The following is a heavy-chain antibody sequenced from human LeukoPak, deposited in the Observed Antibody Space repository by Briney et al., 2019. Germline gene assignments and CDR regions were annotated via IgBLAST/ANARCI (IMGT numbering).Heavy chain of an antibody. CDR1: GGSISSYY. D-gene: IGHD4-23*01. J-gene: IGHJ4*02. V-gene: IGHV4-4*07. CDR2: VYTSGST. Sequence: KPSETLSLTCTVSGGSISSYYWSWIRQPAGKGLEWIGRVYTSGSTNYNPSLKSRVTMSVDTSKYQFSLKLSSVTAADTAVYYCARVNGGNSYYYFDYWGQGTLVTVSS. CDR3: ARVNGGNSYYYFDY.